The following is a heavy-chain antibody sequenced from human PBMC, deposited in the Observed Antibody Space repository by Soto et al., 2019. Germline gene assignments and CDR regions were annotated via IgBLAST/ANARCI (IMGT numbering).Heavy chain of an antibody. CDR1: GGSISNSNW. Sequence: QVQLQESGPGLVKPSGTLSLTCAVFGGSISNSNWWTWVRQPPGKGLDWIGEIFHSGSTNYNSSLMGRVTISVDKANNQFSMKLSSVTAAETAVYYCDNRPIVGAAIWGQGTLVTVSS. V-gene: IGHV4-4*02. CDR3: DNRPIVGAAI. CDR2: IFHSGST. D-gene: IGHD1-26*01. J-gene: IGHJ4*02.